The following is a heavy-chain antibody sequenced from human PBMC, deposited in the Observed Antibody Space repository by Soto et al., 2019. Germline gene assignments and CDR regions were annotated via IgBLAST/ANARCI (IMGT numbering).Heavy chain of an antibody. Sequence: GGSLRLSCAASGFTFNIYAMTWVRQAPGKGLEWVSTTGATGRTTYYADSVKGRFTVSRDNSKNTLDLQMSNLRAEDTAVYYCATVHNTSRSFDYWGQGTLVTVS. CDR1: GFTFNIYA. D-gene: IGHD1-20*01. J-gene: IGHJ4*02. V-gene: IGHV3-23*01. CDR2: TGATGRTT. CDR3: ATVHNTSRSFDY.